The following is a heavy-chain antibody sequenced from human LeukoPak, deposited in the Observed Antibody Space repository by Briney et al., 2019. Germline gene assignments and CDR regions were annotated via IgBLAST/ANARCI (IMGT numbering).Heavy chain of an antibody. CDR2: IYPGDSDT. CDR3: ARHGASYYFEY. D-gene: IGHD3-16*02. V-gene: IGHV5-51*01. CDR1: GYTLTGYW. Sequence: GEPLKISCKAPGYTLTGYWIAWVRQMPGKGLEWMGIIYPGDSDTRYSPSFQGQVTISADKSISTAYLQWSSLKASDTAMYYCARHGASYYFEYWGQGTLVTVSS. J-gene: IGHJ4*02.